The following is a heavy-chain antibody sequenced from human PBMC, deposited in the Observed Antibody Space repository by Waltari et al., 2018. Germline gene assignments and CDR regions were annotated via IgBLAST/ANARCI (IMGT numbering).Heavy chain of an antibody. CDR3: ARTVTPGDYYYYYMDV. J-gene: IGHJ6*03. CDR1: GGTFSRSA. Sequence: QVQLVQSGAEVKKPGSSVKVSCKASGGTFSRSAISWVRQAPGQGLEWMGGSIPILGITNYAQKFQGRVTISADESTSTAYMELSSLRPEDTAVYYCARTVTPGDYYYYYMDVWGKGTTVTVSS. V-gene: IGHV1-69*04. CDR2: SIPILGIT. D-gene: IGHD4-17*01.